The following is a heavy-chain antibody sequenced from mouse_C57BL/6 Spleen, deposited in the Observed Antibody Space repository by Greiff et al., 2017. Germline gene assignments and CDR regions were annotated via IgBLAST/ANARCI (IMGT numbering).Heavy chain of an antibody. D-gene: IGHD2-3*01. CDR3: ARGWLLNAMDY. V-gene: IGHV5-17*01. CDR1: GFTFSDYG. CDR2: ISSGSSTI. Sequence: EVQRVESGGGLVKPGGSLKLSCAASGFTFSDYGMHWVRQAPEKGLEWVAYISSGSSTIYYADTVKGRFTISRDNAKNTLFLQMTSLRSEDTAMYYCARGWLLNAMDYWGQGTSVTVSS. J-gene: IGHJ4*01.